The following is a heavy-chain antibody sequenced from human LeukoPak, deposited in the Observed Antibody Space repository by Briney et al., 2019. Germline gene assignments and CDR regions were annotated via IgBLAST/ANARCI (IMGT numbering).Heavy chain of an antibody. J-gene: IGHJ4*02. CDR2: ISGSGGST. Sequence: GGSLRLSCAASGFTFSSYAMSWVRQAPGKGLEWVSAISGSGGSTYYADSVKGRFTISRDNSKNTLYLQMNSLRGDDTAVYCCAKQQLSGPYYFDYWGQGTLVTVSS. D-gene: IGHD3-16*02. CDR1: GFTFSSYA. CDR3: AKQQLSGPYYFDY. V-gene: IGHV3-23*01.